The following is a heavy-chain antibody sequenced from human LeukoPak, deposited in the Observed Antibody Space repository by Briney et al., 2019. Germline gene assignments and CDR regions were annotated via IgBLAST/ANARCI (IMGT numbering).Heavy chain of an antibody. CDR2: INSDGSST. CDR1: GFTFSSYW. CDR3: GRDIVDGGDDY. J-gene: IGHJ4*02. Sequence: PGGSLRLSCAASGFTFSSYWMHWVRQAPGKGLVWVSRINSDGSSTSYADSVKGRFTISRDNAKNSLYLQMNSLRAEDTAVYYCGRDIVDGGDDYWGQGTLVTVSS. V-gene: IGHV3-74*01. D-gene: IGHD2-21*02.